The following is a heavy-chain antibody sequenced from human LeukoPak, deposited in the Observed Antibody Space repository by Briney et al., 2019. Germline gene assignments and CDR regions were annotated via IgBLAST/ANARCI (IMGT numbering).Heavy chain of an antibody. D-gene: IGHD6-19*01. CDR3: ARVSLYSSGWYPGNGMDV. Sequence: SETLSLTCTVSGGSISSTTYYWGWIRQPPGKGLEWIGSIYFSGSTYYNPSLKSRVTISVDTSKNQFSLKLNSVTAADTAVYYCARVSLYSSGWYPGNGMDVWGQGTTVTVSS. V-gene: IGHV4-39*01. J-gene: IGHJ6*02. CDR1: GGSISSTTYY. CDR2: IYFSGST.